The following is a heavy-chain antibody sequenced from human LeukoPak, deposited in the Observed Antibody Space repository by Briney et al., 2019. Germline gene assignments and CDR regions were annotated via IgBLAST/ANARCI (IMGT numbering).Heavy chain of an antibody. CDR1: GGSISSYY. J-gene: IGHJ1*01. Sequence: SETLSLTCTVSGGSISSYYWSWIRQPAGKGLEWIGRIYTSGSTNYNPSLKSRVTMSVDTSKNQSSLKLSSVTAADTAVYYCARPSYDSSGYSNAEYFQHWGQGTLVTVSS. CDR2: IYTSGST. V-gene: IGHV4-4*07. CDR3: ARPSYDSSGYSNAEYFQH. D-gene: IGHD3-22*01.